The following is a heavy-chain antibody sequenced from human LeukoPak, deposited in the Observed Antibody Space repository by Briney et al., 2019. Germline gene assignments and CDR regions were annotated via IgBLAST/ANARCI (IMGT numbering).Heavy chain of an antibody. J-gene: IGHJ4*02. CDR2: ISDRSGYT. CDR3: VRALRGFVRPDY. D-gene: IGHD3-10*01. V-gene: IGHV3-11*05. Sequence: GGSLRLSCAASGFTFSDYYMSWVRQAPGKGLEWISYISDRSGYTKYADSVKGRFTISRGNAKNSVYLQMSSLRAEDTAVYFCVRALRGFVRPDYWGQGTLVTVSS. CDR1: GFTFSDYY.